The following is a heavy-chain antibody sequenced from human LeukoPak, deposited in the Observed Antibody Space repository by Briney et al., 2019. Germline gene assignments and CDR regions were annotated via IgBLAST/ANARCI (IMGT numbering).Heavy chain of an antibody. D-gene: IGHD2-15*01. J-gene: IGHJ5*02. V-gene: IGHV4-30-4*01. CDR3: ARERYCSGGICYSDNWFDP. CDR2: IYYTGST. Sequence: SESLSLTCTVSGGSISSGDYYWSWIRQPPGKGLVWIGCIYYTGSTYYNPSLKSRVTISVDASRNQFSLKLSSVTAADTAVYYCARERYCSGGICYSDNWFDPWGQGTLVTVSS. CDR1: GGSISSGDYY.